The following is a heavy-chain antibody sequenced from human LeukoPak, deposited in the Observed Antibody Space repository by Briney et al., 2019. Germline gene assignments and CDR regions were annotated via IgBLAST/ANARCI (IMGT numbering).Heavy chain of an antibody. CDR1: GFTLSSYG. CDR3: ARRYGSAWGPFDY. Sequence: PGGSLRLSCAASGFTLSSYGMHWVRQAPGKGLEWVAVIWYDGSNKYYADSVKGRFTISRDNSKNTLYLQMNSLRAEDTAVYYCARRYGSAWGPFDYWGQGTLVTVSS. D-gene: IGHD3-10*01. V-gene: IGHV3-33*08. J-gene: IGHJ4*02. CDR2: IWYDGSNK.